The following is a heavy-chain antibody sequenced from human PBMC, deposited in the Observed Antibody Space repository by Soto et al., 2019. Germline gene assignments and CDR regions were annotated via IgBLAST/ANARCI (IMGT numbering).Heavy chain of an antibody. CDR2: IYYSGST. Sequence: SETLSLTCTVSGGSISSGGYYWSWIRQHPGKGLEWIGYIYYSGSTYYNPSLKSRVTISVDTSKNQFSLKLSSVTAADTAVYYCARDSLSSGWYRSDPGPNFDYWGQGTLVTVSS. J-gene: IGHJ4*02. CDR3: ARDSLSSGWYRSDPGPNFDY. CDR1: GGSISSGGYY. D-gene: IGHD6-19*01. V-gene: IGHV4-31*03.